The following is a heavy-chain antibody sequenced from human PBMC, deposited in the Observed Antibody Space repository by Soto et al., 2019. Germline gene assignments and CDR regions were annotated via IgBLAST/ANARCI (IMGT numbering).Heavy chain of an antibody. J-gene: IGHJ4*02. Sequence: GGSLRLSCAASGFTFSSYAMSWVRQAPGKGLEWVSSISGSGGSTYYADSVKGRFTISRDNSKNTLYLQMNSLRAEDTAVYYCAKDRKFAGGHLLWGQGTLVTVSS. D-gene: IGHD2-15*01. CDR1: GFTFSSYA. V-gene: IGHV3-23*01. CDR3: AKDRKFAGGHLL. CDR2: ISGSGGST.